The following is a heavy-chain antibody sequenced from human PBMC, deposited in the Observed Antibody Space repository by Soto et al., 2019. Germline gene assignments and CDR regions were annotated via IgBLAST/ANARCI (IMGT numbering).Heavy chain of an antibody. V-gene: IGHV1-69*06. CDR2: IIPIFGTI. J-gene: IGHJ6*02. Sequence: VASVKVSCKASGGAFSSYAITWVRQAPGQGLEWMGGIIPIFGTIKYAQKFRGRITITADKSTSTAYMELSSLRSEDTAVYYCARDERPASGSLYGMDVWGQGTTVTVSS. CDR1: GGAFSSYA. CDR3: ARDERPASGSLYGMDV. D-gene: IGHD1-26*01.